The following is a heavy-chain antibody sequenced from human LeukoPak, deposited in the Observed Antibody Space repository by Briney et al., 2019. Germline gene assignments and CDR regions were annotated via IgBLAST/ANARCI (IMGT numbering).Heavy chain of an antibody. CDR2: IYTSGST. V-gene: IGHV4-61*02. CDR3: ARVDHYDSVDY. J-gene: IGHJ4*02. Sequence: SETLSLTCTVSGGSISSGSYYWSWIRQPAGKGLEWIGRIYTSGSTNYNPSLKSRVTISVDTSKNQFSLKLSSVTAADTAVYYCARVDHYDSVDYWGQGTLVTVSS. CDR1: GGSISSGSYY. D-gene: IGHD3-22*01.